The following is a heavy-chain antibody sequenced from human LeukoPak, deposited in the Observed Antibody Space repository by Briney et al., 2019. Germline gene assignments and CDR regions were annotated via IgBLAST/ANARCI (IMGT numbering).Heavy chain of an antibody. V-gene: IGHV1-3*01. D-gene: IGHD6-13*01. CDR1: GYTFTTYT. J-gene: IGHJ4*02. CDR3: ARYRRGSSWYRDSGSSFDY. CDR2: XHAGNENT. Sequence: ASVXXSFXGSGYTFTTYTMHWVRQAPGQGGXGXGWXHAGNENTKSSQKFQGRVTITADKSTSTAYMELSSLRSEDTAVYYCARYRRGSSWYRDSGSSFDYWGQGTLVTVSS.